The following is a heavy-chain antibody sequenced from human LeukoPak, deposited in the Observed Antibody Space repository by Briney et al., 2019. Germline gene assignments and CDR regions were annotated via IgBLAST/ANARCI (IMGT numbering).Heavy chain of an antibody. D-gene: IGHD1-20*01. Sequence: GESLKISCKGSGYRFTSYWISWVRQMPGKGLDWMGRIDPSDSYTNYSPSFQGHLTISADKSISTAYLQWSSLKASDTAMYYCARVGISGTTRPVDYWGQGTLVTVSS. CDR1: GYRFTSYW. CDR3: ARVGISGTTRPVDY. V-gene: IGHV5-10-1*01. CDR2: IDPSDSYT. J-gene: IGHJ4*02.